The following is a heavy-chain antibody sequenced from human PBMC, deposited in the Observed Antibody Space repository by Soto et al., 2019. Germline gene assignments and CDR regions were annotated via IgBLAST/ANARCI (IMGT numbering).Heavy chain of an antibody. J-gene: IGHJ6*02. D-gene: IGHD1-26*01. CDR3: ARAEWELLGSYGMDV. CDR1: GGSISSYY. CDR2: IYYSGST. Sequence: QVQLQESGPGLVKPSETLSLTCTVSGGSISSYYWSWIRQPPGKGLEWIGYIYYSGSTNYNPSLKSRVPIAVDTSKNQFSLKLSSVTAADTAVYYCARAEWELLGSYGMDVWGQGTTVTVSS. V-gene: IGHV4-59*01.